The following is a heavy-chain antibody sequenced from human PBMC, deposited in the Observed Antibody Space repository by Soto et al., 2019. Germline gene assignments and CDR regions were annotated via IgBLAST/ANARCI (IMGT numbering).Heavy chain of an antibody. CDR3: AKDDPSYYGSGIYLDY. CDR1: GFTFSSYG. Sequence: QVQLVESGGGVVQPGRSLRRSCAASGFTFSSYGMHWVRQAPGKGLEWVAVISYDGSNKYYADSVKGRFTISREHSKNTLYLPMNSLRAEDPAVYYCAKDDPSYYGSGIYLDYWGQGTLVTVSS. CDR2: ISYDGSNK. V-gene: IGHV3-30*18. J-gene: IGHJ4*02. D-gene: IGHD3-10*01.